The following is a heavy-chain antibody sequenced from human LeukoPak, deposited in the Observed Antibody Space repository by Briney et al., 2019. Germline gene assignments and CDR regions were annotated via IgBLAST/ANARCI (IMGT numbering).Heavy chain of an antibody. D-gene: IGHD6-19*01. CDR1: GFTVSSNY. J-gene: IGHJ4*02. CDR2: IYSGGST. V-gene: IGHV3-53*01. CDR3: AAGSSGWYPLDY. Sequence: PGGSLRLSCAASGFTVSSNYMSWVRQAPGKGLEWVSVIYSGGSTYYADSVKGRFTISRDNSKNTLYLQMNSLRAEDAAVYYCAAGSSGWYPLDYWGQGTLVTVSS.